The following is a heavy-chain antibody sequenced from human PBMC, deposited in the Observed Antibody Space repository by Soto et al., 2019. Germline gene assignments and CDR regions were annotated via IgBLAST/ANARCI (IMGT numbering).Heavy chain of an antibody. CDR1: GYSFTSYW. CDR2: IYPGDSDN. J-gene: IGHJ3*02. CDR3: ARQTIVGVVIIRYAFDI. D-gene: IGHD3-3*01. V-gene: IGHV5-51*01. Sequence: GESLKISCKGSGYSFTSYWNGWVRQMPGKGLEWMGIIYPGDSDNRCSPSFQGQVTISADKSISTAYLQWSSLKASDTAMYYCARQTIVGVVIIRYAFDIWGQGTMVTVSS.